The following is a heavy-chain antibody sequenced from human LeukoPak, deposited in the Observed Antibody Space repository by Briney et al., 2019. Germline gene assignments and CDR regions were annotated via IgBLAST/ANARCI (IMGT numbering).Heavy chain of an antibody. CDR1: GFTFSSYA. D-gene: IGHD2-2*01. J-gene: IGHJ6*02. V-gene: IGHV3-23*01. CDR3: AKASQGSSYYYYGMDV. Sequence: GGSLRLSCAASGFTFSSYAMSWVRQAPGKGLEWVSAISGSGGSTYYADSVKGRFTISRDNSKNTLYLQMNSLRAEDTAVYYCAKASQGSSYYYYGMDVWGQGTTVTVSS. CDR2: ISGSGGST.